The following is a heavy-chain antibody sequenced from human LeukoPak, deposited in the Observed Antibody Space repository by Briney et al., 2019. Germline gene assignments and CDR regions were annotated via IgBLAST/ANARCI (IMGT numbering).Heavy chain of an antibody. Sequence: SSETLSLTCTVSGGSISSSSYYWGWIRQPPGTGLEWIGGIYYSGSTYYNPSLKCRVTISVDTSKNQFSLKLSSVTAADTAVYYCARSPTRSSRGWYFDLWGRGTLVTVSS. CDR2: IYYSGST. J-gene: IGHJ2*01. V-gene: IGHV4-39*01. D-gene: IGHD2-2*01. CDR3: ARSPTRSSRGWYFDL. CDR1: GGSISSSSYY.